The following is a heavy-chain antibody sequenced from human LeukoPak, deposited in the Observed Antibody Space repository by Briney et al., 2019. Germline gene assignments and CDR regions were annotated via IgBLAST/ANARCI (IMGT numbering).Heavy chain of an antibody. J-gene: IGHJ3*02. D-gene: IGHD4-17*01. CDR3: ARGDYGDYKAFDI. CDR2: ISYDGSNK. V-gene: IGHV3-30-3*01. CDR1: GFTFSSYA. Sequence: GGSLRLSCAASGFTFSSYAMHWVRQAPGKGLEWVAVISYDGSNKYYADSVKGRFTISRDNSKNTLYLQMNSLRAEDTAVYYCARGDYGDYKAFDIWGQGTMVTVSS.